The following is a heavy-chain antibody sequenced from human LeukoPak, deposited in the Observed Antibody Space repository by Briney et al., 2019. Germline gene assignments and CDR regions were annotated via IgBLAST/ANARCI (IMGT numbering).Heavy chain of an antibody. CDR2: IIVGSGAT. D-gene: IGHD3-16*01. CDR1: GFTSTNFA. V-gene: IGHV1-58*01. CDR3: AADLSNPRMGASYLDS. Sequence: TSVKVSCKASGFTSTNFAVQWVRQARGQRLEWIGWIIVGSGATKCAQDFQERVTITRDLSTSTLYMELRSLTSEDTAVYYCAADLSNPRMGASYLDSRGQGTLVTVSS. J-gene: IGHJ4*02.